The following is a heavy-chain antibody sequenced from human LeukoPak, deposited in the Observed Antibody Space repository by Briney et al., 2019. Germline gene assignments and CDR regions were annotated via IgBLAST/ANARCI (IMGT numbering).Heavy chain of an antibody. CDR1: GFTFSDYY. Sequence: GGSLRLSCAASGFTFSDYYMSWIRQAPGKGLEWVSYISSSGSTIYYADSVKGRFTISRDNAKNSLYLQMNSLRAEDTAVYYCARDRSSSWYGPQAFWLDPWGQGTLVTVSS. J-gene: IGHJ5*02. D-gene: IGHD6-13*01. CDR3: ARDRSSSWYGPQAFWLDP. V-gene: IGHV3-11*04. CDR2: ISSSGSTI.